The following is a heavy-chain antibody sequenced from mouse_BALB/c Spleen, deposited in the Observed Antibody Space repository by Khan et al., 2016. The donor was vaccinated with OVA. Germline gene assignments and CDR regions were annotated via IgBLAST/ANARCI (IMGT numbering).Heavy chain of an antibody. CDR3: ARTARIKY. V-gene: IGHV3-2*02. Sequence: EVQLQESGPGLVKPSQSLSLTCTVTGYSITSGYGWNWIRQFPGNKLEWMGYISYSGSTNYNPSLKSRISITRDTSKNQFFLQLNSVTSGDTATYYCARTARIKYWGQGTTLTVSS. J-gene: IGHJ2*01. CDR1: GYSITSGYG. D-gene: IGHD1-2*01. CDR2: ISYSGST.